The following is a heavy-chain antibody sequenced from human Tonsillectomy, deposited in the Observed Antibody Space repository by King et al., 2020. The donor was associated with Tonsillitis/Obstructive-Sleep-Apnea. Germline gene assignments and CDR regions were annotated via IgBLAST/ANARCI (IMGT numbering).Heavy chain of an antibody. D-gene: IGHD3-9*01. CDR1: GYTVTNYY. CDR2: INPSGGST. CDR3: ARISDSLLGYSAAYYSSNMEV. Sequence: VQLVESGAEVKKPGASVKVSCKASGYTVTNYYMHWVRQAPGQGLEWMGLINPSGGSTSYAQKFQGRVTMTRDTSTSTVYMELSSLRSEDTAVYYCARISDSLLGYSAAYYSSNMEVWGKGPTVTVPS. V-gene: IGHV1-46*01. J-gene: IGHJ6*03.